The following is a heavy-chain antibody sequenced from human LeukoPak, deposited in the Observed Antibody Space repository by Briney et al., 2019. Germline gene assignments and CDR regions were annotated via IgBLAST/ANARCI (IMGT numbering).Heavy chain of an antibody. J-gene: IGHJ4*02. V-gene: IGHV1-18*01. CDR2: ISLYNGNT. CDR3: ARDGLGSFDY. D-gene: IGHD3-16*01. CDR1: DYTFSSYG. Sequence: GASVKVSCKASDYTFSSYGISWVRQAPGQGLEWMGWISLYNGNTKYAQKLQDRVTMNADTSTTTVKMEVRSLRSDDTAVYYRARDGLGSFDYWGQGTLVTVSS.